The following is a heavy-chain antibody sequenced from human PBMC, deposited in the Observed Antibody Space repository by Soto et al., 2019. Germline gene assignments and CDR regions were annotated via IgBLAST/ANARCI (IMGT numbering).Heavy chain of an antibody. J-gene: IGHJ6*02. CDR3: ARDLNIAGTTVASYGMDV. D-gene: IGHD1-20*01. Sequence: AGSLRLSCAASGFTFSRFGVNWFRPAPGKGLEWVSYISSSSGTIYYADSVKGRFTISRDNAKNSLYLQMNSLRDEDTAEYYCARDLNIAGTTVASYGMDVWGQGTTGTVSS. CDR1: GFTFSRFG. V-gene: IGHV3-48*02. CDR2: ISSSSGTI.